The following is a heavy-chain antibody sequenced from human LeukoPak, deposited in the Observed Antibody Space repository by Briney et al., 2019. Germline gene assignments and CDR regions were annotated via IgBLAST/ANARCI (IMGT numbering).Heavy chain of an antibody. CDR1: GFTFSSYA. J-gene: IGHJ5*02. CDR2: ISGSGGST. CDR3: VLLWFGTPFDP. V-gene: IGHV3-23*01. D-gene: IGHD3-10*01. Sequence: GGSLRLSCAASGFTFSSYAMSWVRQAPGKGLEWVSAISGSGGSTYYADSVKGRFTISRDNSKNTLYLQMNSLRADDTAVYYCVLLWFGTPFDPWGQGTLVTASS.